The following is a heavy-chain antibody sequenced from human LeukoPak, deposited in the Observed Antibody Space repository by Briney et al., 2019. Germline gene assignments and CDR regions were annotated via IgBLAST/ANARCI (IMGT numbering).Heavy chain of an antibody. CDR3: AKEGGIAAPGTSYYGMGV. J-gene: IGHJ6*02. Sequence: PGGSLRLSCAASGFTFSSSAMNWVRQSPGKGLEWVSGISGSDGNTYYADSVKGRFTISRDTYKNTLYLQMYSLRGEDTAVYYCAKEGGIAAPGTSYYGMGVWGQGTTVTVSS. V-gene: IGHV3-23*01. D-gene: IGHD6-25*01. CDR1: GFTFSSSA. CDR2: ISGSDGNT.